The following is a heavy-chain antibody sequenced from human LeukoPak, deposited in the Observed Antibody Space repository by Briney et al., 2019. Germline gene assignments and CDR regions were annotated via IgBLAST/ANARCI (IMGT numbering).Heavy chain of an antibody. J-gene: IGHJ3*02. D-gene: IGHD3-10*01. V-gene: IGHV3-48*01. CDR2: ISSSSSTI. Sequence: PGGSLRLSCAASGFTFSSYSMNWVRQAPGKGLEWVSYISSSSSTIYYADSVKGRFTISRDNAKNSLYLQMNSLRAEDTAVYYCAREWELIKVRAAFDIWGQGTMVTVSS. CDR1: GFTFSSYS. CDR3: AREWELIKVRAAFDI.